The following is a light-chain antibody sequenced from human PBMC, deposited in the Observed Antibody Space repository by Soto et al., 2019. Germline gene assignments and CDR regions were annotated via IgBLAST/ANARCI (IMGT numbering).Light chain of an antibody. CDR3: QQRSNWPPYT. V-gene: IGKV3-11*01. J-gene: IGKJ2*01. Sequence: EIVLPQSTATLSLSPGERTTLSCRASQSVSSYLAWYQQKPGQAPRLLIYDASNRATGIPARFSGSGSRTDFTLTISSLEPEDFAVYYCQQRSNWPPYTFGQGTKLEIK. CDR1: QSVSSY. CDR2: DAS.